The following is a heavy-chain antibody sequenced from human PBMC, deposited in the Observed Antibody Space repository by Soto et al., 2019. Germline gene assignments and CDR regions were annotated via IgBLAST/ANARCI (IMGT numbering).Heavy chain of an antibody. CDR3: ARSLLDEYSSSWRSAYYGMDV. V-gene: IGHV1-18*01. CDR2: INAYSGGT. Sequence: GASVKVSCKASGYTFTSYGISWVRQAPGQGLEWIGWINAYSGGTNNAQKFQGRVTMTRDTSTSTVYMELSALISDDTAVYFCARSLLDEYSSSWRSAYYGMDVWGQGTTVTVSS. D-gene: IGHD2-2*01. J-gene: IGHJ6*02. CDR1: GYTFTSYG.